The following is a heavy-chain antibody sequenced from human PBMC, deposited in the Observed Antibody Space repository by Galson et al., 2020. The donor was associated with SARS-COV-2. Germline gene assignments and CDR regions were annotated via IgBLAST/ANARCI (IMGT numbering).Heavy chain of an antibody. CDR1: GGSVSSGSYY. V-gene: IGHV4-61*01. CDR2: IYYSGST. D-gene: IGHD5-12*01. Sequence: SETLSLTCTVSGGSVSSGSYYWSWIRQPPGKGLEWIGYIYYSGSTNYNPSLKSRVTISVDTSKNQFSLKLSSVTAADTAVYYCARTRGYSGYDSPPSLGFDYWGQGTLVTVSS. CDR3: ARTRGYSGYDSPPSLGFDY. J-gene: IGHJ4*02.